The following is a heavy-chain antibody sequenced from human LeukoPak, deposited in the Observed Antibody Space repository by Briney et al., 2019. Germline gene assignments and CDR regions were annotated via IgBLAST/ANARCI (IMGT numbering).Heavy chain of an antibody. V-gene: IGHV4-59*12. CDR3: ARTYYYDSSGYYYDY. CDR2: IYYSGST. CDR1: GGSISSYY. D-gene: IGHD3-22*01. J-gene: IGHJ4*02. Sequence: PSETLSLTCTVSGGSISSYYWSWIRQHPGKGREWIGYIYYSGSTNYNPSLKSRVTISVDTSKTQFSLQLNSVTPEDTAVYYCARTYYYDSSGYYYDYWGQGTLVTVSS.